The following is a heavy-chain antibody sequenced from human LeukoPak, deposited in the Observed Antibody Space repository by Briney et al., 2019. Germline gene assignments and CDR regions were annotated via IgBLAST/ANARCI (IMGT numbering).Heavy chain of an antibody. CDR2: INHSGST. CDR3: ARDNVLRFLEWPRGWFDP. CDR1: GGSFSGYY. J-gene: IGHJ5*02. Sequence: SETLPLTCAVYGGSFSGYYWSWIRQPPGKGLEWIGEINHSGSTNYNPSLKSRVTISVDTSKNQFSLKLSSVTAADTAVYYCARDNVLRFLEWPRGWFDPWGQGTLVTVSS. V-gene: IGHV4-34*01. D-gene: IGHD3-3*01.